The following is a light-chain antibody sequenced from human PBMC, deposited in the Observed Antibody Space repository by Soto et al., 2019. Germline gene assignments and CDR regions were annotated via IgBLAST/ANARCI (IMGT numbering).Light chain of an antibody. CDR1: QSVSSN. CDR2: GAS. CDR3: QQYNTWPT. V-gene: IGKV3-15*01. Sequence: EIVMTQSPATLSVSPGERATLSCRASQSVSSNLAWYQQKPGQAPRLLIYGASTRATGIPARFSGSGSGTEFTLTISSLQSEDFAVYYCQQYNTWPTFGQGTKGISN. J-gene: IGKJ1*01.